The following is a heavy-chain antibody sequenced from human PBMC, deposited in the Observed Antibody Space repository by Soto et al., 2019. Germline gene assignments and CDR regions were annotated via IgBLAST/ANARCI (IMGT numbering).Heavy chain of an antibody. CDR1: GFTFSSYG. CDR2: IWYDGSNK. J-gene: IGHJ5*01. CDR3: ARGPHGYSYGDS. D-gene: IGHD5-18*01. Sequence: GGSLRLSCAASGFTFSSYGMHWVRQAPGKGLEWVAVIWYDGSNKYNADSVKGRFTISRDNAKNTLYLQMDSLRAEDTAVYYCARGPHGYSYGDSWGQGTLVTVSS. V-gene: IGHV3-33*01.